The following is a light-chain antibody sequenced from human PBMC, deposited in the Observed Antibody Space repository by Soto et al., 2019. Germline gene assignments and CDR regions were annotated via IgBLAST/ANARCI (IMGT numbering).Light chain of an antibody. CDR3: QQYKNYSYS. CDR1: QPVNTF. CDR2: DAS. Sequence: IHLTQSPSTVSAFVGDSVTFSCRASQPVNTFLAWYQQKPGGAPKAVIFDASSLRSGVPSRFSGSGFGTEFTLIITSLQPDDFATYYCQQYKNYSYSFGQGTKLEIK. V-gene: IGKV1-5*01. J-gene: IGKJ2*03.